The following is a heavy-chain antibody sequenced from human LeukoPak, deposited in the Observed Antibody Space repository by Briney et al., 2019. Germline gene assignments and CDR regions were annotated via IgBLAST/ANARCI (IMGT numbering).Heavy chain of an antibody. J-gene: IGHJ5*02. Sequence: SAKVSCKASGGTFSSYAISWVRQAPGQGLEWMGGIIPIFGTANYAQKFQGRVTITADKSTSTAYMELSSLRSEDTAVYYCARARDVLLWFGEPSTPGFHNWFDPWGQGTLATVSS. CDR1: GGTFSSYA. CDR3: ARARDVLLWFGEPSTPGFHNWFDP. CDR2: IIPIFGTA. D-gene: IGHD3-10*01. V-gene: IGHV1-69*06.